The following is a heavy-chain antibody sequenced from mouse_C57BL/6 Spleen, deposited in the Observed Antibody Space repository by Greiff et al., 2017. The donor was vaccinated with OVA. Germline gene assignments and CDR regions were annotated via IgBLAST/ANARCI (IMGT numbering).Heavy chain of an antibody. CDR2: IYPRSGNT. V-gene: IGHV1-81*01. D-gene: IGHD2-2*01. Sequence: VQLQQSGAELARPGASVKLSCKASGYTFTGYGISWVKQRTGQGLEWIGEIYPRSGNTYYNEKFKGKATLTADKSSSTAYMELRSLTSEDSAVYFCARYYGYDPWFAYWGQGTLVTVSA. CDR1: GYTFTGYG. J-gene: IGHJ3*01. CDR3: ARYYGYDPWFAY.